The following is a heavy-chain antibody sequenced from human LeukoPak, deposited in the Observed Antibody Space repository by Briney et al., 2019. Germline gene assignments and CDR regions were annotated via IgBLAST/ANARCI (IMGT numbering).Heavy chain of an antibody. CDR2: INYSGTT. V-gene: IGHV4-30-4*08. CDR1: GGTFSSGDYY. Sequence: PSETLSLTCTVSGGTFSSGDYYWSWIRQPPGKGLEWIGNINYSGTTYYNPSLKSRVTISVDTSKNQYSLKLSSVTAAETAMYCCARDYVQAGDMDVWGKGTTVTVSS. D-gene: IGHD3-10*02. CDR3: ARDYVQAGDMDV. J-gene: IGHJ6*03.